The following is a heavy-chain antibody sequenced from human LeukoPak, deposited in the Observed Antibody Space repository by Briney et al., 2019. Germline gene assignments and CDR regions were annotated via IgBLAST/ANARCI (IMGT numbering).Heavy chain of an antibody. CDR1: GGSIGTNRYS. V-gene: IGHV4-39*07. Sequence: SETLSLTCTVSGGSIGTNRYSWGWIRQPPGKGLEWIGEINHSGSTNYNPSLKSRVTISVDTSKNQFSLKLSSVTAADTAVYYCARGPLPGGDSRPPFDYWGQGTLVTVSS. CDR3: ARGPLPGGDSRPPFDY. CDR2: INHSGST. D-gene: IGHD4-17*01. J-gene: IGHJ4*02.